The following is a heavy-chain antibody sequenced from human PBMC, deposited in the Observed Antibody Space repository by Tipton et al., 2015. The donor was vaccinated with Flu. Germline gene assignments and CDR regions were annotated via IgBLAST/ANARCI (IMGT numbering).Heavy chain of an antibody. CDR1: GYSFTSYW. D-gene: IGHD6-19*01. J-gene: IGHJ4*02. CDR3: VRPFAPPQWLVPY. Sequence: VQLVLSGAEGKKPGESLKISCKGSGYSFTSYWIGWVRQMPGKGLEWMGIIYPGDSDTRNSPSFQGQVTISADKSISTAYLQGSSLQASDTAMYYCVRPFAPPQWLVPYWGQGTLVTVSS. V-gene: IGHV5-51*03. CDR2: IYPGDSDT.